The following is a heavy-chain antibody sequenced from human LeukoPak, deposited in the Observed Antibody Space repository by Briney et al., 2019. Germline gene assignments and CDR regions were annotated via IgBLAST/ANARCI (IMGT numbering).Heavy chain of an antibody. CDR3: ARGGWLQIPDY. D-gene: IGHD5-24*01. Sequence: SETLSLTCTVSGGSISSYYWSWIRQPPGKGLEWIGYIYYSGSTNYNPSLKSRVTISVDTSKNQFSLKLSSVTAADTAVYYCARGGWLQIPDYWGQGTLVTVSS. CDR2: IYYSGST. CDR1: GGSISSYY. V-gene: IGHV4-59*01. J-gene: IGHJ4*02.